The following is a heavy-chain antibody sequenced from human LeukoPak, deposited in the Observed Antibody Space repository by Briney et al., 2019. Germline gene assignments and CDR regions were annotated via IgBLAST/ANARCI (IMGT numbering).Heavy chain of an antibody. V-gene: IGHV1-2*02. CDR1: GYTFTAYY. Sequence: ASVRVSCKASGYTFTAYYMHWVRQAPGQGLEWMGWINPNSGGTNSSQKFQDRVTLTRDTSISTAYMELGSLRSDDTAIYYCARAYGSGSSYHPDYWGQGTLVTVSS. CDR3: ARAYGSGSSYHPDY. CDR2: INPNSGGT. D-gene: IGHD3-10*01. J-gene: IGHJ4*02.